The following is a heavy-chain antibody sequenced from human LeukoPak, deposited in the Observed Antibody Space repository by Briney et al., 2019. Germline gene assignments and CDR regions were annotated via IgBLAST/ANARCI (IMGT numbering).Heavy chain of an antibody. CDR1: GFTFSSYE. Sequence: PGGSLRLSCAASGFTFSSYEMSWVRQAPGKGLEWVSYISSSGSTIYYADSVKGRFTISRDNAKNSLYLQMNSLRAEDTAVYFCARGWYTDAFDIWGQGTMVTVSS. CDR3: ARGWYTDAFDI. V-gene: IGHV3-48*03. CDR2: ISSSGSTI. J-gene: IGHJ3*02. D-gene: IGHD1-1*01.